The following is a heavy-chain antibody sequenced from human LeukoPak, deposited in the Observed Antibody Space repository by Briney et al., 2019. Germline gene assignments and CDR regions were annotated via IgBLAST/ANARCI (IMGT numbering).Heavy chain of an antibody. Sequence: GGSLRLSCAASGFTFSSYAMHWVRQAPGKGLEWVAVISYDGSNKYYADSVKGRFTIPRDNSKNTLYLQMNSLRAEDTAVYYCARDYYDSSGYYPLGYFDYWGQGTLVTVSS. D-gene: IGHD3-22*01. CDR1: GFTFSSYA. CDR3: ARDYYDSSGYYPLGYFDY. J-gene: IGHJ4*02. CDR2: ISYDGSNK. V-gene: IGHV3-30-3*01.